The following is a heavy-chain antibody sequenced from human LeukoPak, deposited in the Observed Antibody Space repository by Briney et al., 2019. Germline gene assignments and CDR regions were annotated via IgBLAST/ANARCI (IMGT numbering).Heavy chain of an antibody. D-gene: IGHD2-21*02. CDR1: GYTFTSYG. J-gene: IGHJ4*02. V-gene: IGHV1-18*01. Sequence: ASVKVSCKASGYTFTSYGISCVRQAPGQGLEWMGWISAYNGNTNYAQKLQGRVTMTTDTSTSTAYMELRSLRSDDTAVYYCARDRTRHIVVVTAIRDFDYWGQGTLVTVSS. CDR3: ARDRTRHIVVVTAIRDFDY. CDR2: ISAYNGNT.